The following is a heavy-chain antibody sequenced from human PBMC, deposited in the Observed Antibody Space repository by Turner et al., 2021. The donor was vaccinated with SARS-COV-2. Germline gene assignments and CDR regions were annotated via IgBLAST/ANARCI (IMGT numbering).Heavy chain of an antibody. Sequence: QVQPVQSGAEVKKPGASVKVSCKIYGYTLTELSMYWVRQATGKGLDWMGGFDPEDGETIYAQNFQGRVTMTEDTSTDTAYMELSSLRSEDTAVYFCATGYQLRVNWFDPWGQGTLVTVSS. CDR3: ATGYQLRVNWFDP. CDR1: GYTLTELS. J-gene: IGHJ5*02. CDR2: FDPEDGET. V-gene: IGHV1-24*01. D-gene: IGHD2-2*01.